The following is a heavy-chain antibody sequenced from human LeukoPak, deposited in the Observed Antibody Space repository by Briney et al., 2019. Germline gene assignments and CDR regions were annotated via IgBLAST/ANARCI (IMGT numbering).Heavy chain of an antibody. Sequence: SETLSLTCTVSGGSISSSSYYWGWIRQPPGKGLEWIGSIYYSGSTYYNPSLKSRVTISVDTSKNQFSLKLSSVTAADTAVYYCARGGGVVPAAYDYWGQGTLVTVSS. D-gene: IGHD2-2*01. J-gene: IGHJ4*02. V-gene: IGHV4-39*07. CDR3: ARGGGVVPAAYDY. CDR2: IYYSGST. CDR1: GGSISSSSYY.